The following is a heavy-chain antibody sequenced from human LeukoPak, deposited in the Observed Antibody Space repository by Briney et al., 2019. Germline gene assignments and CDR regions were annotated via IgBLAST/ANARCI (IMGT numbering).Heavy chain of an antibody. J-gene: IGHJ4*02. CDR3: ARNLHYYGSSGYYLPYYFDY. V-gene: IGHV3-53*01. CDR2: IYSGGST. CDR1: GFTVSSNY. Sequence: GGSLRLSCAASGFTVSSNYMSWVRQAPGKGLEWVSVIYSGGSTYYADSVKGRFTISRDNSKNTLYLQMNSLRAEDTAVYYCARNLHYYGSSGYYLPYYFDYWGQGTLVTVSS. D-gene: IGHD3-22*01.